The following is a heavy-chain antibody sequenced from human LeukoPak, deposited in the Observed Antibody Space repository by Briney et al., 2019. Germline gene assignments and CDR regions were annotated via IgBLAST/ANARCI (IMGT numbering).Heavy chain of an antibody. CDR1: GFTFSSKW. CDR2: IKQDGSEK. CDR3: FLQAEDGIRYFDWFHSYYYYYMDV. Sequence: WWSLRLSCAASGFTFSSKWMSWFRHAPGKVLKWVANIKQDGSEKYDVDSVKGRFPISRDHAKNSLYLQMNSLRAEDTAVYYCFLQAEDGIRYFDWFHSYYYYYMDVWGKGTTVTISS. D-gene: IGHD3-9*01. J-gene: IGHJ6*03. V-gene: IGHV3-7*01.